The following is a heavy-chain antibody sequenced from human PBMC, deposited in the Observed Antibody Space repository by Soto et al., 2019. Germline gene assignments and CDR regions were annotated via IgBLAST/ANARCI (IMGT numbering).Heavy chain of an antibody. D-gene: IGHD4-17*01. J-gene: IGHJ4*02. CDR1: GGTFSSYA. V-gene: IGHV1-69*01. CDR3: ATRGAYGDYVFDY. CDR2: IIPIFGTA. Sequence: QVQLVQSGAEVKKPGSSVKVSCKASGGTFSSYAISWVRQAPGQGLEWMGGIIPIFGTANYAQKFQGRVTITADEATSTAYVELSSLRSEDTAVYCWATRGAYGDYVFDYWGQGTLVTVSS.